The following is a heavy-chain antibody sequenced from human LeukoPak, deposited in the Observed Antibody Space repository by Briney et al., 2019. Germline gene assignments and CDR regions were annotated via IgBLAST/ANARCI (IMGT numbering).Heavy chain of an antibody. CDR1: GYTFTGYY. CDR2: INSDSGGT. CDR3: ARATKVVSGKAAWFDP. V-gene: IGHV1-2*02. J-gene: IGHJ5*02. Sequence: ASVKVSCKASGYTFTGYYIYWVRQAPGQGLEWMGWINSDSGGTNNAQKFQGRVTMIRDTSISTAYMEVSSLRSDDTAVYYCARATKVVSGKAAWFDPWGQGTLVTVSS. D-gene: IGHD6-19*01.